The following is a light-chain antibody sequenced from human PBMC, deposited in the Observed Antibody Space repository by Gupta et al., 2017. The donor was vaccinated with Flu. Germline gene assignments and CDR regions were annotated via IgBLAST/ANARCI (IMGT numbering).Light chain of an antibody. J-gene: IGKJ2*04. V-gene: IGKV1-9*01. Sequence: DIQLTRSPSFLSASVGDRVTITCRASQGSSSDLAWYQQKPGTAPKLLIYSASTLQSGVPSRFSGSGSGTEFTLTISSLQPEDFATYFCQQFNTFPRSFGQGTKLEIK. CDR3: QQFNTFPRS. CDR2: SAS. CDR1: QGSSSD.